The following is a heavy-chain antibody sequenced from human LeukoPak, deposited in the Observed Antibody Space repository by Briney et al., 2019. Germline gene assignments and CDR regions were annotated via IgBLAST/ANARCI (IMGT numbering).Heavy chain of an antibody. Sequence: GGSLRLSCAASGFTFDDYAMHWVRQAPGKGLEWVSGISWNSGSIGYADSVKGRFTISRDNAKNSLYLQMNSLRAEDTAVYYCARDIFPYTSQYGMDAWGQGTTVTVSS. J-gene: IGHJ6*02. CDR1: GFTFDDYA. CDR3: ARDIFPYTSQYGMDA. CDR2: ISWNSGSI. D-gene: IGHD3-16*01. V-gene: IGHV3-9*01.